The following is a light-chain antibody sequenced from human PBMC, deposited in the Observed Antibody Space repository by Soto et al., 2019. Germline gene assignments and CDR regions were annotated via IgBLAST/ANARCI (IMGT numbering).Light chain of an antibody. Sequence: QTVVTQPPSVSGAPGQRVTITCTGSSSNIGANYDVHWYQHLPGAAPKLLIYANNIRPSGVPDRFSGSRSGITASLAIAGLQAEDEANYFCQSYDTDSVVLGGGTKLTVL. J-gene: IGLJ2*01. CDR3: QSYDTDSVV. CDR2: ANN. V-gene: IGLV1-40*01. CDR1: SSNIGANYD.